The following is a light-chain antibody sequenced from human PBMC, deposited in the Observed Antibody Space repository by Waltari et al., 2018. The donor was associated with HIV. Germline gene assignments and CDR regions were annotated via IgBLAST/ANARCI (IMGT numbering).Light chain of an antibody. CDR3: QSYDTSLSAVV. J-gene: IGLJ3*02. V-gene: IGLV1-40*01. CDR1: SSNLGAGND. CDR2: DNN. Sequence: QSVVTQPPSVSGAPGQRITISCSGSSSNLGAGNDVALYQQLPGTAPKVIIYDNNKRPSGVPDRFSGSKSGTSASLAITGLQAEDEAEYYCQSYDTSLSAVVFGGGTTLTVL.